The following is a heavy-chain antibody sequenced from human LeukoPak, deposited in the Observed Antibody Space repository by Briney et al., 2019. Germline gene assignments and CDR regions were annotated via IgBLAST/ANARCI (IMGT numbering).Heavy chain of an antibody. CDR2: IYTSGST. CDR1: GGSISSGSYY. V-gene: IGHV4-61*02. Sequence: NSSETLSLTCTVSGGSISSGSYYWSWIRRPAGKGLEWIGRIYTSGSTNYNPPLKSRVTISVDTSKNQFSLKLSSVTAADTAVYYCARIGIAAAGTISYYYYMDVWGKGTTVTVSS. J-gene: IGHJ6*03. D-gene: IGHD6-13*01. CDR3: ARIGIAAAGTISYYYYMDV.